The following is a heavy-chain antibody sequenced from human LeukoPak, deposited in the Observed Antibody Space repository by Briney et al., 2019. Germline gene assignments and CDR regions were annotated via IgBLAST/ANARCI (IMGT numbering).Heavy chain of an antibody. D-gene: IGHD1-7*01. CDR3: ARVGLTGTTGYHAFDI. J-gene: IGHJ3*02. CDR1: GYTFTTYY. Sequence: ASVKVSCKASGYTFTTYYIHWVRQAPGQGLEWVGIINPSGSGTSYAQKFQGRVTMTRDTSTSTVYMELSSLRSEDTAVYYCARVGLTGTTGYHAFDIWGQGTMVTVSS. CDR2: INPSGSGT. V-gene: IGHV1-46*01.